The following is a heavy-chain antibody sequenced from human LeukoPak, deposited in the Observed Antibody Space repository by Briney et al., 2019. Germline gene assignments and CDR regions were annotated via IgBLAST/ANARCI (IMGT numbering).Heavy chain of an antibody. CDR1: GYTFTSYG. D-gene: IGHD2-2*01. CDR3: ARDSVVPAVNYNWFDL. J-gene: IGHJ5*02. Sequence: GASVKVSCKASGYTFTSYGISWVRQAPGQGLEWMGWISAYNGNTNYAQKLQGRVTMTTDTSTSTAYMELRSLRSDDTAVYYCARDSVVPAVNYNWFDLWGQGTLVTVSS. CDR2: ISAYNGNT. V-gene: IGHV1-18*01.